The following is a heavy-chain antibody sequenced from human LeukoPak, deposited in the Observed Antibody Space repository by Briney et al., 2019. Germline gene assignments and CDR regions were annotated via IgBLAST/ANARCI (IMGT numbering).Heavy chain of an antibody. V-gene: IGHV3-21*04. J-gene: IGHJ4*02. CDR1: GFTFSSYS. D-gene: IGHD4-11*01. CDR3: ATGGATTSFSRFDY. Sequence: GGSLRLSCAASGFTFSSYSMNWVRQAPGKGLEWVSSISSSSSYIYYADSVKGRFTISRDNAKNSLYLQMNSLRAEDTAVYYCATGGATTSFSRFDYWGQGTLVTVSS. CDR2: ISSSSSYI.